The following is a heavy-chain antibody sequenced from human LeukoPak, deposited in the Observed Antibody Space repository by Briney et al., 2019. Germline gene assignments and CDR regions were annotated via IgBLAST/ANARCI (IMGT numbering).Heavy chain of an antibody. D-gene: IGHD4-23*01. V-gene: IGHV4-39*07. CDR1: GGSISSSSYY. CDR2: IYYSGST. J-gene: IGHJ6*03. CDR3: ARVPRWSTYYYYYCMDV. Sequence: SETLSLTCTVSGGSISSSSYYWGWIRQPPGKGLEWIGSIYYSGSTYYNPSLKSRVTISVDTSKNQFSLKLSSVTATDTAVYYCARVPRWSTYYYYYCMDVWGKGTTVTVSS.